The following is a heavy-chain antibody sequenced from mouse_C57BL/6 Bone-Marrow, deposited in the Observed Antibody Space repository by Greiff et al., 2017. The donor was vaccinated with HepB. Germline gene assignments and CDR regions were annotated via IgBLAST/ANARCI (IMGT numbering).Heavy chain of an antibody. CDR2: IWSGGST. D-gene: IGHD2-10*01. J-gene: IGHJ4*01. CDR3: ARNLPYYYDAMDY. CDR1: GFSFTSYG. V-gene: IGHV2-2*01. Sequence: QVQLQQSGPGLVQPSKSLSITCTVSGFSFTSYGVHWVRQSPGKGLEWLGVIWSGGSTDYNAAFISRLSISKDNSKSQIFFKMNSLQADDTAIYYCARNLPYYYDAMDYWGQGTSVTVSS.